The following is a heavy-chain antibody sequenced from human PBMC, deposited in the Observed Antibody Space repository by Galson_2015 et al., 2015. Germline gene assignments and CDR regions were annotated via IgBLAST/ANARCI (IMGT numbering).Heavy chain of an antibody. D-gene: IGHD2-2*02. Sequence: QSGAEVKKPGESLKISCTGSGYSFTSYWIGWVRQMPGKGLEWMGIIYPGDSDTRYSPSFQGQVTISADKSISTAYLQWSSLKASDTAMYYCARHRFRETAIGRDYYYGMDVWGQGTTVTVSS. J-gene: IGHJ6*02. V-gene: IGHV5-51*01. CDR1: GYSFTSYW. CDR2: IYPGDSDT. CDR3: ARHRFRETAIGRDYYYGMDV.